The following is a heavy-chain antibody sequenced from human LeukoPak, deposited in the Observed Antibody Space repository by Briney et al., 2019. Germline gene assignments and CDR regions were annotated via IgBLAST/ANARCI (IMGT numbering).Heavy chain of an antibody. CDR2: INPDDHST. J-gene: IGHJ6*04. CDR1: GYTFTSYF. Sequence: ASVKVSCXASGYTFTSYFIHWVRQAPGQGLEWMGIINPDDHSTNYAQNFQGRVTVTRDTSTSTVYMQVSSLRFEDTAVYYCARGTATLMDVWGKGTTVTVSS. D-gene: IGHD5-18*01. V-gene: IGHV1-46*01. CDR3: ARGTATLMDV.